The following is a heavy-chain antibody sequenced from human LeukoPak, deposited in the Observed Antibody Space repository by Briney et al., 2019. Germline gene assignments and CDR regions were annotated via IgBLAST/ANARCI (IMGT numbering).Heavy chain of an antibody. D-gene: IGHD3-10*01. CDR3: AKHYYGSGRTNYYFDY. CDR1: GFTFSSYG. CDR2: ISGSGGST. Sequence: PGGTLRLSCAASGFTFSSYGMSWVRQAPGKGLEWVSAISGSGGSTYYADSVKGRFTISRDNSKNTLYLQMNSLRAEGTAVYNCAKHYYGSGRTNYYFDYWGQGTLVTVSS. V-gene: IGHV3-23*01. J-gene: IGHJ4*02.